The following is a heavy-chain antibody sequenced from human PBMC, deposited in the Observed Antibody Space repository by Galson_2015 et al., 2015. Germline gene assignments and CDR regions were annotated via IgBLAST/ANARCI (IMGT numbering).Heavy chain of an antibody. D-gene: IGHD3-3*01. CDR1: GYTFTGYY. Sequence: SVKVSCKASGYTFTGYYMHWVRQAPGQGLEWMGRINPISGGTNYAQEFQGRVTMTRDTSISTAYMELSRLRSDDTAVYYCARGPMGNDFWGGYGTDYWGQGTLVTVSS. CDR3: ARGPMGNDFWGGYGTDY. J-gene: IGHJ4*02. V-gene: IGHV1-2*06. CDR2: INPISGGT.